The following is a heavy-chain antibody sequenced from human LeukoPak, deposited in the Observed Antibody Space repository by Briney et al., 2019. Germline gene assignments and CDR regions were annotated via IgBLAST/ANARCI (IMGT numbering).Heavy chain of an antibody. CDR3: ARDLSIGVWYDGNFDY. CDR1: KFTFSSYG. J-gene: IGHJ4*02. D-gene: IGHD2-8*01. CDR2: ISYDGSNK. V-gene: IGHV3-30*19. Sequence: GGSLRLSCAASKFTFSSYGMHWVRQAPGKGLEWVAVISYDGSNKYYADSVKGRFTISRDNSKNTLYLQMNSLRAEDTAVYYCARDLSIGVWYDGNFDYWGQGTLVTVSS.